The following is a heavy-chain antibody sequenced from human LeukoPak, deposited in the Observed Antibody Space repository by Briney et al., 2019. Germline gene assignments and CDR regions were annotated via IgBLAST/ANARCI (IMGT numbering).Heavy chain of an antibody. D-gene: IGHD7-27*01. V-gene: IGHV4-59*01. J-gene: IGHJ6*03. CDR3: AGVGMGWGSLTYMDV. Sequence: SETLSLTCTVSGGSISSYYWSWIRQPPGQGLEWIGYIYYSGSTNYNHSLTSRVSISVDTSKNQFSLKVSSVTAADTAVYYCAGVGMGWGSLTYMDVWGKGTTVTVS. CDR2: IYYSGST. CDR1: GGSISSYY.